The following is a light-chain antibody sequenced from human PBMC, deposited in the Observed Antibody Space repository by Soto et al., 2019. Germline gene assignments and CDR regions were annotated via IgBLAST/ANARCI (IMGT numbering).Light chain of an antibody. V-gene: IGKV1-33*01. Sequence: DIQMTQAPSSLSASVGDRVTITCKSSQDISNYLNWYQQKPGKAPKLLIYDASNLETGVTSRFSGSGSGTDFTFTISSLQPEDIATYYCQQYDNLPRFGPGTKVDIK. J-gene: IGKJ3*01. CDR3: QQYDNLPR. CDR1: QDISNY. CDR2: DAS.